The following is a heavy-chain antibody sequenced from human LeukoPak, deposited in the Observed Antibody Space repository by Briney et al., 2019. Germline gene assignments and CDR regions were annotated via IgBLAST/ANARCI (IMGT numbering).Heavy chain of an antibody. Sequence: GASVKVSCKASGYTFTGYYMHWVRQAPGQGLEWMGWINPNSGGTNYAQKFQGRVTMTRDTSISTAYMELSRLRSDDTAVYYCARGGTSSGYYFGDAFDIWGQGTMVTVSS. CDR1: GYTFTGYY. J-gene: IGHJ3*02. CDR3: ARGGTSSGYYFGDAFDI. D-gene: IGHD3-22*01. V-gene: IGHV1-2*02. CDR2: INPNSGGT.